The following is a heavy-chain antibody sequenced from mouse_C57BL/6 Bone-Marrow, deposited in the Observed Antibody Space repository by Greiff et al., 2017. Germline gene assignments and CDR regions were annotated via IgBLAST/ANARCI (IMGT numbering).Heavy chain of an antibody. D-gene: IGHD2-4*01. J-gene: IGHJ3*01. CDR2: INPYNGGT. CDR3: VYDYDVSGFAY. CDR1: GYTFTDYY. V-gene: IGHV1-19*01. Sequence: VQLQQSGPVLVKPGASVKMSCKASGYTFTDYYMNWVKQSHGKSLEWIGVINPYNGGTSYNQKFKGKATLTVDKSSSTAYMELNSLTSEDSAVXYCVYDYDVSGFAYWGQGTLVTVSA.